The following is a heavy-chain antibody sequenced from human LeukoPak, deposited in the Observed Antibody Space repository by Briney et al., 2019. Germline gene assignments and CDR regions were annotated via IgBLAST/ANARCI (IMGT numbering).Heavy chain of an antibody. CDR1: GFTFSSYA. CDR2: ISYDGSNK. J-gene: IGHJ4*02. V-gene: IGHV3-30-3*01. D-gene: IGHD5-12*01. CDR3: ARVNRDGYNVFDY. Sequence: GGSLRLSCAASGFTFSSYAMHWVRQAPGKGLEWVAVISYDGSNKYYADSVKGRFTISRDNSKNTLYLQMNSLRAEDTAVYYCARVNRDGYNVFDYWGQGTLVTVSS.